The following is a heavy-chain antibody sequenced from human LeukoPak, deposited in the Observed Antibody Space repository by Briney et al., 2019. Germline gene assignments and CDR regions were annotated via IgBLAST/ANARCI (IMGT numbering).Heavy chain of an antibody. Sequence: SETLSLTCTVSGGSISNYYWNWIRQPPGKGLEWIGYIYYSGSTNYNPSLKSRVTISVDTSKNQFSLKLSSVTAADTAVYYCARVGCSGGSCYLRYYYYMDVWGKGTTVTVSS. CDR2: IYYSGST. CDR3: ARVGCSGGSCYLRYYYYMDV. D-gene: IGHD2-15*01. J-gene: IGHJ6*03. V-gene: IGHV4-59*01. CDR1: GGSISNYY.